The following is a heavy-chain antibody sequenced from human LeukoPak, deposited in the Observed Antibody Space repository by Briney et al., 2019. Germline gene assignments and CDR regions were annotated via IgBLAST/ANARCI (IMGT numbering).Heavy chain of an antibody. CDR2: IKQDGGEK. D-gene: IGHD3-10*01. J-gene: IGHJ6*04. CDR3: ARDRGFGQADV. V-gene: IGHV3-7*01. CDR1: GFTFSGYW. Sequence: PGGSLTLSCAASGFTFSGYWMSWLRQAPGKGLEWVANIKQDGGEKYYVDSVKGRFTISRDNAKNSLYLQMNSLRAGDTAMYCCARDRGFGQADVWGKGTTVTVSS.